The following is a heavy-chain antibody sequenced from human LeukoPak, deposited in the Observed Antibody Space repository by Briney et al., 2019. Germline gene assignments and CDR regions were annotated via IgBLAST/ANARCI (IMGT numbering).Heavy chain of an antibody. Sequence: ASVKVSRKASGYTFTGYYMHWVRQAPGQGLEWMGWINPNSGGTNYAQKFQGRVTMTRDTSISTAYMELSRLRSDDTAVYYCARGSGRPMLSFFDYYGSGSYYNFDYWGQGTLVTVSS. CDR3: ARGSGRPMLSFFDYYGSGSYYNFDY. CDR1: GYTFTGYY. D-gene: IGHD3-10*01. J-gene: IGHJ4*02. V-gene: IGHV1-2*02. CDR2: INPNSGGT.